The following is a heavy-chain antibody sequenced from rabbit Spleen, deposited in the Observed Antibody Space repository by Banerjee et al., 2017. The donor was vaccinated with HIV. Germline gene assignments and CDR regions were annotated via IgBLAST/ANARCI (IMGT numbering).Heavy chain of an antibody. J-gene: IGHJ6*01. CDR2: IEAGGSGFT. V-gene: IGHV1S40*01. D-gene: IGHD1-1*01. CDR1: GFDLSNYYY. CDR3: ARDTSSSFSSYGMDL. Sequence: QTLEESGGDLVKPGASLTLTCTASGFDLSNYYYIYWVRQAPGKGLEWIACIEAGGSGFTYFASWAKGRFTITRSTSLNTVTLQMTRLTAADTATYFCARDTSSSFSSYGMDLWGPGTLVTVS.